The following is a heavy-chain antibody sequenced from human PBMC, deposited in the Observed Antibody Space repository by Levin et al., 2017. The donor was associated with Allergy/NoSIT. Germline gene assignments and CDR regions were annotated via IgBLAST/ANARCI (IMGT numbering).Heavy chain of an antibody. CDR1: GGSISGYY. Sequence: SETLSLTCSVSGGSISGYYWSWIRQPPGKGLEWIGYMYNSGSTKYNPSLKSRVTISVDTSKNQFSLKLNSVTAADAAVYYCARDRTITASGQTYYYGMDVWGQGTTVTVSS. CDR2: MYNSGST. V-gene: IGHV4-59*01. D-gene: IGHD6-13*01. J-gene: IGHJ6*02. CDR3: ARDRTITASGQTYYYGMDV.